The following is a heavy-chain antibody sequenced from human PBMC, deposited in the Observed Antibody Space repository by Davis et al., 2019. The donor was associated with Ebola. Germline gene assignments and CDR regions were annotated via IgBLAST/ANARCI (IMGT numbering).Heavy chain of an antibody. CDR3: ARGQTTVTTGWFDP. Sequence: SETLSLTCTVPGGSISSYYWSWIRQPPGKGLEWIGYIYYSGSTNYNPSLKSRVTISVDTSKNQFSLKLSSVTAADTAVYYCARGQTTVTTGWFDPWGQGTLVTVSS. CDR2: IYYSGST. D-gene: IGHD4-17*01. J-gene: IGHJ5*02. CDR1: GGSISSYY. V-gene: IGHV4-59*01.